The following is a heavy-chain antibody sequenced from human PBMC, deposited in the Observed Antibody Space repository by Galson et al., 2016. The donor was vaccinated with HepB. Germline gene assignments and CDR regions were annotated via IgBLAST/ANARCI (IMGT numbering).Heavy chain of an antibody. Sequence: SVKVSCKASGDAFSSYAMSWVRQAPGQGLEWMGGIIPSSGAPHYAEKFQGRVTITADESTSTAYMELRSLRSEDTAVYYCAKNLGEAVMGASAWGQGTLVTVSS. J-gene: IGHJ4*02. D-gene: IGHD1-26*01. CDR1: GDAFSSYA. CDR3: AKNLGEAVMGASA. V-gene: IGHV1-69*13. CDR2: IIPSSGAP.